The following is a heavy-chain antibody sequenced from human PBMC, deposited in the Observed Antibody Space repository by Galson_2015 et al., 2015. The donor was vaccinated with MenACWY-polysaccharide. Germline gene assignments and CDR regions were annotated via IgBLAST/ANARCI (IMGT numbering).Heavy chain of an antibody. CDR3: ARWLRTGTSSYFYNGMDV. J-gene: IGHJ6*02. Sequence: QSGAEVKKPGESLQVSCKGSGSSFTHYWIGWVRQMPGKGLEWMGIIYPGDSDIKYSPYFQGQVTISADKSISTAYLQWSSLKASDTAIYYCARWLRTGTSSYFYNGMDVWGQGTTVIVSS. V-gene: IGHV5-51*03. CDR2: IYPGDSDI. CDR1: GSSFTHYW. D-gene: IGHD1-1*01.